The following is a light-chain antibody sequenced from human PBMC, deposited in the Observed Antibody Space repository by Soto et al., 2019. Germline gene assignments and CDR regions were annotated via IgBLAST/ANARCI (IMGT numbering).Light chain of an antibody. V-gene: IGKV3-20*01. CDR2: GAS. J-gene: IGKJ3*01. CDR3: QQYGRSPFT. CDR1: QSVSSSY. Sequence: EFVLTQSPGTLSLSPGERATLSCRASQSVSSSYLAWYQQKPGQAPRLLIYGASSRATGIPDRFSGSGSGTDFTLTISRLEPEGFAVYYCQQYGRSPFTFGPGTKVDIK.